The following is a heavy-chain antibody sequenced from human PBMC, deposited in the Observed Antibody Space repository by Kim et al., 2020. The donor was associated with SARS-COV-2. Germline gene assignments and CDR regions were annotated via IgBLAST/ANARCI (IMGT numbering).Heavy chain of an antibody. CDR3: AKASSGSYDY. V-gene: IGHV3-23*01. CDR2: SK. D-gene: IGHD1-26*01. J-gene: IGHJ4*02. Sequence: SKEYADSVKGRFTIPRDNYKNTLYLQMNSLRAEDTAVYYCAKASSGSYDYWGQGTLVTVSS.